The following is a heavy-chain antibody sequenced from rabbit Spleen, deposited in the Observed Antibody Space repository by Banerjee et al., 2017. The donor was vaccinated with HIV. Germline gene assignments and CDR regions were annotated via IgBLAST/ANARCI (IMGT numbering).Heavy chain of an antibody. CDR3: ARDLDAVIGWNFGW. Sequence: QEQLVESGGGLVKPEGSLTLTCKASGFSFSNRDVMCWVRQAPGKGLQWIACINTITGTTVYATWAKGQFTISKTSSTTVTLQMTSLTAADTATYFCARDLDAVIGWNFGWWGPGTLVTVS. J-gene: IGHJ6*01. D-gene: IGHD4-1*01. V-gene: IGHV1S45*01. CDR1: GFSFSNRDV. CDR2: INTITGTT.